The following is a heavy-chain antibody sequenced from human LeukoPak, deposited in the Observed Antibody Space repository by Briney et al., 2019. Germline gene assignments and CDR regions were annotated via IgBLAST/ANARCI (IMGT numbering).Heavy chain of an antibody. V-gene: IGHV3-30*03. D-gene: IGHD5-24*01. Sequence: GGSLRLSCAASGFTFSSYGMHWVRQAPGKGLEWVAVISYDGSNKYYADSVKGRFTISRDNSKNTLYMQMNSLRTEDSAVYYCARWSMATTTDYWGQGTLVAVSS. CDR2: ISYDGSNK. J-gene: IGHJ4*02. CDR3: ARWSMATTTDY. CDR1: GFTFSSYG.